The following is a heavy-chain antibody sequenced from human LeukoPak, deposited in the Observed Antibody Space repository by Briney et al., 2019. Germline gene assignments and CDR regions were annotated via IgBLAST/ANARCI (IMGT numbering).Heavy chain of an antibody. V-gene: IGHV4-39*02. CDR3: ARDTAKGFDP. CDR1: GGSISSSSYY. J-gene: IGHJ5*02. CDR2: IYYSGST. D-gene: IGHD5-18*01. Sequence: SETLSLTCTVSGGSISSSSYYWGWIRQPPGKGLEWIGSIYYSGSTYYNPSLKSRVTISVDTSKNQFSLKLSSVTAADTAVYYCARDTAKGFDPWGQGTRVTVSS.